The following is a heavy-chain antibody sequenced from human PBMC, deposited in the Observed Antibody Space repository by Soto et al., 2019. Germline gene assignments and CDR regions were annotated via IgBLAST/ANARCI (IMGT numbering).Heavy chain of an antibody. V-gene: IGHV3-48*02. Sequence: EVQLMESGGGLVKPGGSLRLSCAASGFTFSSYSMNWVRQAPGKGLEWISYISGSSETIYYADSVKGRFTISRDNAKNYLYLQMNSLRDADTAVYYCARPGYYDYWSGPFDYWGQGTLVTVSS. D-gene: IGHD3-3*01. J-gene: IGHJ4*02. CDR3: ARPGYYDYWSGPFDY. CDR2: ISGSSETI. CDR1: GFTFSSYS.